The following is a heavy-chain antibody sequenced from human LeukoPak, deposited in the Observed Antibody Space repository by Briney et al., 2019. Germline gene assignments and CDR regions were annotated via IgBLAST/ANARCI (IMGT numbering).Heavy chain of an antibody. Sequence: ASVKVSCKASGYTFTSYGISWVRQAPGQGLEWMGWISAYNGNTNYAQKLQGRVTMTTDTSTSTAYMELRSLRSDDTDVYYCARGPSSIAAADYYFDYWGQGTLVTVSS. CDR2: ISAYNGNT. CDR3: ARGPSSIAAADYYFDY. J-gene: IGHJ4*02. D-gene: IGHD6-13*01. V-gene: IGHV1-18*04. CDR1: GYTFTSYG.